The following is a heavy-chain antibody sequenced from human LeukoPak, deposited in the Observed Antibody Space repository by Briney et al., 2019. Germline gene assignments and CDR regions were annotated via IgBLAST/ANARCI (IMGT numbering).Heavy chain of an antibody. D-gene: IGHD1-26*01. CDR2: IYYSGRT. CDR1: GGSISSYY. Sequence: LETLSLTCTVSGGSISSYYWSWIRQPPGKGLEWIGYIYYSGRTNYNPSLKSRVTISVDASKNQFSLKLSSVTAADTAVYYCARRGANSGSYTHFDLWGRGTLVTVSS. CDR3: ARRGANSGSYTHFDL. J-gene: IGHJ2*01. V-gene: IGHV4-59*01.